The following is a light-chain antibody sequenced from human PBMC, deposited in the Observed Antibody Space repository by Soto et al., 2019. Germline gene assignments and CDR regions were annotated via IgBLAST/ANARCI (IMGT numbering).Light chain of an antibody. Sequence: EIVLTQSPGTLSLSPGERATLSCRASQSVSSSYLAWYQQKPGQGPRLLVYRASTRTLGIPARFSGSESGTDFTLTISSLQSEDFAVYYCQQRSTWPITFGQGTRLEIK. CDR3: QQRSTWPIT. J-gene: IGKJ5*01. CDR2: RAS. V-gene: IGKV3D-20*02. CDR1: QSVSSSY.